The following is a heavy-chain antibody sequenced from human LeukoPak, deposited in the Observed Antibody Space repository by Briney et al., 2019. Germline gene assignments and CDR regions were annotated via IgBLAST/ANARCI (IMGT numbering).Heavy chain of an antibody. V-gene: IGHV1-2*02. CDR1: GYTFTGYY. CDR2: INPNSGGT. Sequence: ASVKVSCKASGYTFTGYYMHWVRQAPGQGLEWMGWINPNSGGTNYAQKFQGRVTMTRDTPISTAYMELSRLRSDDTAVYYCASTQQWLVKGAFDYWGQGTLVTVSS. CDR3: ASTQQWLVKGAFDY. D-gene: IGHD6-19*01. J-gene: IGHJ4*02.